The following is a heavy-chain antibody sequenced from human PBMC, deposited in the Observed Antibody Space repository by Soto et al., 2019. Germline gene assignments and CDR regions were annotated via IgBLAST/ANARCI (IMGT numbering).Heavy chain of an antibody. Sequence: GGSLRLSCATSGFSFRNYVMHWVRQAPGKGLEWVAVIWYDGSKKYYADSVTGRFTASRDNSKNMMFLQMNSLRAEDTAVYYRAREPYSDNDVFFDYWGQGSLGTVYS. D-gene: IGHD4-4*01. CDR3: AREPYSDNDVFFDY. CDR1: GFSFRNYV. V-gene: IGHV3-33*01. J-gene: IGHJ4*02. CDR2: IWYDGSKK.